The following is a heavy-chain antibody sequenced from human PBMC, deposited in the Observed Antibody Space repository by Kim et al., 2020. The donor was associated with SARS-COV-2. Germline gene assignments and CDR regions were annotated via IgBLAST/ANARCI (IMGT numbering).Heavy chain of an antibody. CDR1: GGSFSGYY. J-gene: IGHJ4*02. Sequence: SETLSLTCAVYGGSFSGYYWSWIRQPPGKGLEWIGEINHSGSTNYNPSLKSRVTISVDTSKNQFSLKLSSVTAADTAVYYCARRMGSRPFDYWGQGTLVTVSS. D-gene: IGHD3-10*01. V-gene: IGHV4-34*01. CDR2: INHSGST. CDR3: ARRMGSRPFDY.